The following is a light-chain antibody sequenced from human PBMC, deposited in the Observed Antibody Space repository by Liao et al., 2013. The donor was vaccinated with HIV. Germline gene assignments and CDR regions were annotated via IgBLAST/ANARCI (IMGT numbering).Light chain of an antibody. J-gene: IGLJ2*01. CDR3: QAWDRNTAI. V-gene: IGLV3-21*01. CDR2: YES. CDR1: NIGSKA. Sequence: SYVLTQPPSVSVAPGTTARITCEGINIGSKAVHWYQQKPGQAPVMVISYESDRPSGIPERFSGSNSGNTATLTISGTQPMDEADYYCQAWDRNTAIFGGGTKLTVL.